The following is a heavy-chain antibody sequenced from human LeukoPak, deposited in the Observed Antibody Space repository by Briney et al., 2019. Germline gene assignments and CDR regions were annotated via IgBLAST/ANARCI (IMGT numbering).Heavy chain of an antibody. J-gene: IGHJ6*03. Sequence: SETLSLTCTVSGGSISSSSYFWGWIRQPPGKGLEWIGSIYYSGSTYYNPSLKSRVTISIDTFKNQFSLKLSSVTAADTAVYYCGRDALVGYFSYYYMDVWGKGTTVTVSS. CDR3: GRDALVGYFSYYYMDV. CDR1: GGSISSSSYF. D-gene: IGHD2-15*01. V-gene: IGHV4-39*07. CDR2: IYYSGST.